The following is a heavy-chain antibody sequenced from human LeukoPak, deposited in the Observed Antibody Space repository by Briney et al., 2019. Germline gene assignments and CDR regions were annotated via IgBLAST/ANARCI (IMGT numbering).Heavy chain of an antibody. Sequence: ASVKVSCKASGYTFTGYYMHWVRQAPGQGLEWMGWINPNSGGTNYAQKFQGRVTMTRDTSISTAYMELSRLRSDDTAVYYCARAPRVLVTSTRYYFDYWGQGTLVTVSS. CDR3: ARAPRVLVTSTRYYFDY. J-gene: IGHJ4*02. V-gene: IGHV1-2*02. D-gene: IGHD2-21*02. CDR1: GYTFTGYY. CDR2: INPNSGGT.